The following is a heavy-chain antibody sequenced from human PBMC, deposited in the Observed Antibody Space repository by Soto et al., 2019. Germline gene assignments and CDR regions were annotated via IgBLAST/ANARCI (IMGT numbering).Heavy chain of an antibody. CDR1: GYTFTSYG. Sequence: QVQLVQSGTEVKKPGASVKVSCKASGYTFTSYGIHWVRQAPGQRLEWMGWINAANGDTKYSPKFKGIFTITRDTSASTAYMELSSLRSEDTAVYYCVRRHVSATGIDWFDPWGQGSLVTVSS. V-gene: IGHV1-3*01. D-gene: IGHD6-13*01. CDR2: INAANGDT. J-gene: IGHJ5*02. CDR3: VRRHVSATGIDWFDP.